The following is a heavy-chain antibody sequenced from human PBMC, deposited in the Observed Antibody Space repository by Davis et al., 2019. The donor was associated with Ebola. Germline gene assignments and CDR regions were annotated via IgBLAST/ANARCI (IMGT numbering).Heavy chain of an antibody. CDR1: GFTFSSYA. J-gene: IGHJ4*02. CDR2: ISYDGSNK. CDR3: ARDFDYSNPEIPSYFDY. V-gene: IGHV3-30-3*01. Sequence: PGGSLRLSCAASGFTFSSYAMHWVRQAPGKGLEWVAVISYDGSNKYYADSVKGRFTISRDNAKNSLYLQMNSLRAEDTALYYCARDFDYSNPEIPSYFDYWGQGTLVTVSS. D-gene: IGHD4-11*01.